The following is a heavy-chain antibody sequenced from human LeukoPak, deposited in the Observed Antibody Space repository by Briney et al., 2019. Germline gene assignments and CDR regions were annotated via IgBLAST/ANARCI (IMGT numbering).Heavy chain of an antibody. CDR1: GFTFSSYS. Sequence: GGSLRLSCAASGFTFSSYSMNWVRQAPGKGLEWVSSIISSSSYIYYADSVKGRFTISRDNAKNSLYLQMNSLRAEDTAVYYCARDAYDFWSGYPQYYFDYWGQGTLVTVSS. J-gene: IGHJ4*02. V-gene: IGHV3-21*01. CDR2: IISSSSYI. D-gene: IGHD3-3*01. CDR3: ARDAYDFWSGYPQYYFDY.